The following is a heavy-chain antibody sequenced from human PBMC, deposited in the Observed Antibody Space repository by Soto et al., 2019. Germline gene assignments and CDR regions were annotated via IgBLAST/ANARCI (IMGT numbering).Heavy chain of an antibody. CDR2: IYWDDDK. V-gene: IGHV2-5*02. D-gene: IGHD3-10*01. CDR3: AHTAGCGEFDS. CDR1: GFSLTTSGVG. Sequence: QITLKESGPTLVKPTQTLTLTCTFSGFSLTTSGVGVGWIRQPPGKALEWLALIYWDDDKRYSPTLKSRLTITEDTSRNPVVLILLSMDPVDTATYFCAHTAGCGEFDSWGQGTLVTVSS. J-gene: IGHJ5*01.